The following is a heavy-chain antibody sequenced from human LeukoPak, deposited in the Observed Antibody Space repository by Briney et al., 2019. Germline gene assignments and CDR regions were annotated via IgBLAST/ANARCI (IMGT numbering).Heavy chain of an antibody. V-gene: IGHV3-33*01. CDR2: IWDDGSKK. CDR3: ARDLGRGNTPFDY. J-gene: IGHJ4*02. Sequence: GGSLRLSCAASGFTFSGYGMHWVRQAPLKGLEWVAVIWDDGSKKYYADSVKGRFTISRDNSKNTVYLQMNSLRAEDTALYYCARDLGRGNTPFDYWGQGALVTVSS. CDR1: GFTFSGYG. D-gene: IGHD3-16*01.